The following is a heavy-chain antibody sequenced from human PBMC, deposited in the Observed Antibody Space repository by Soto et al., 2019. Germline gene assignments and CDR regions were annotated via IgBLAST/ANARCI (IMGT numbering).Heavy chain of an antibody. CDR2: IYYSGST. CDR1: GGSISSSSYY. V-gene: IGHV4-39*01. Sequence: QLQLQESGPGLVKPSETLSLTCTVSGGSISSSSYYWGWIRQPPGKGLEWIGSIYYSGSTYYNPSLKGRVTISVDTSKHQFSLKLSSVTAADTAVYYCARITAAAGYYFDYWGQGTLVAVSS. D-gene: IGHD6-13*01. J-gene: IGHJ4*02. CDR3: ARITAAAGYYFDY.